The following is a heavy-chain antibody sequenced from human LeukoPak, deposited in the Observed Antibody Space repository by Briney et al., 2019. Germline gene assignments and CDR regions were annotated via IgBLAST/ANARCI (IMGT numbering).Heavy chain of an antibody. D-gene: IGHD1-26*01. CDR3: ARNRRLGATMGAFDY. V-gene: IGHV3-33*01. J-gene: IGHJ4*02. CDR1: GFTFSSYG. Sequence: PGRSLRLSCAASGFTFSSYGMHWVRQAPGKGLEWVAVIWYDGSNKYYADSVKGRFTISRDNSKNTLYLQMNSLRAEDTAVYYCARNRRLGATMGAFDYWGQGTLVTVSS. CDR2: IWYDGSNK.